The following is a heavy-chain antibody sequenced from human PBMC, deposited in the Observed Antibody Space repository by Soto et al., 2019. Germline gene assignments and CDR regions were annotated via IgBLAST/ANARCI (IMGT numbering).Heavy chain of an antibody. CDR3: ARDWGYSYGKPQPPSEYYGMDV. Sequence: TLSVTKSVACGSSGGGDCCRSLIRQTPGKGLEWIGYIYYSGSTYYNPSLKSRVTISVDTSKNQFSLKLSSVTAADTAVYYCARDWGYSYGKPQPPSEYYGMDVWGQGTTVTVSS. V-gene: IGHV4-30-4*01. CDR2: IYYSGST. J-gene: IGHJ6*02. D-gene: IGHD5-18*01. CDR1: CGSSGGGDCC.